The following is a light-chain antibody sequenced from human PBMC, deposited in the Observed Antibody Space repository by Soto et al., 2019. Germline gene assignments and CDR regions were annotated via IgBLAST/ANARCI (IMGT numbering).Light chain of an antibody. CDR3: QQYDNWPWT. CDR1: QSVSNN. J-gene: IGKJ1*01. V-gene: IGKV3-15*01. CDR2: GAS. Sequence: EVVMTQSPATLSVSPGERATLSCRASQSVSNNLAWYQQNPGQAPRLLFYGASTRATGIPARFSGSGSGTDFTLTIHSLQSEDFALYYCQQYDNWPWTFGQGTKVDIK.